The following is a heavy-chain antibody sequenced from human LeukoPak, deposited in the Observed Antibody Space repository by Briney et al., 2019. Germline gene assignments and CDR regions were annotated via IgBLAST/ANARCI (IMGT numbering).Heavy chain of an antibody. CDR1: GGSFSGYY. D-gene: IGHD2-2*02. Sequence: SETLSLTCAVYGGSFSGYYWSWIRQPPGKGLEWIGEINHSGSTNYNPSLKSRVTISVDTSKNQFSLKLSSATAADTAVYYCARGSPKLHCSSTSCYTGMPKLGIDPWGQGTLVTVSS. J-gene: IGHJ5*02. CDR2: INHSGST. CDR3: ARGSPKLHCSSTSCYTGMPKLGIDP. V-gene: IGHV4-34*01.